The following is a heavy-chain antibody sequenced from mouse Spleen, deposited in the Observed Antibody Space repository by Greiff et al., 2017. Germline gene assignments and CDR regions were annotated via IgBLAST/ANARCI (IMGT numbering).Heavy chain of an antibody. CDR2: IDPSDSYT. Sequence: VQLQQPGAELVKPGASVKLSCKASGYTFTSYWMHWVKQRPGQGLEWIGEIDPSDSYTNYNQKFKGKATLTVDKSSSTAYMQLSSLTSEDSAVYYCARWGYDGYYAMDYWGQGTSVTVSS. J-gene: IGHJ4*01. D-gene: IGHD2-14*01. CDR3: ARWGYDGYYAMDY. CDR1: GYTFTSYW. V-gene: IGHV1-69*02.